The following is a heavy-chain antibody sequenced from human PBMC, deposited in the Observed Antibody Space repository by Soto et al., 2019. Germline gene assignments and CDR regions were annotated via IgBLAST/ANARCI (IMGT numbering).Heavy chain of an antibody. V-gene: IGHV4-30-2*01. Sequence: SETLSLTCAVSGGSISSGGYSWSWIRQPPGKGLEWIGYIYHSGSTYYNPSLKSRVTISVDRSKNQFSLKLSSVTAADTAVYYCARAGYCSSTSCYTFHDAFDIWGQGTMVTVSS. CDR3: ARAGYCSSTSCYTFHDAFDI. J-gene: IGHJ3*02. D-gene: IGHD2-2*02. CDR1: GGSISSGGYS. CDR2: IYHSGST.